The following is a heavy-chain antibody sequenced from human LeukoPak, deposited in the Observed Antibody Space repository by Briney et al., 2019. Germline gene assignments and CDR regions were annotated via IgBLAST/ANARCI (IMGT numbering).Heavy chain of an antibody. Sequence: GGSLRLSCAASGFTFDDYAMHWVRQAPGKGLEWVSGISWNSGSIGYADSVKGRFTISRDNAKNSLYLQMNSLRAEDTAVYYCARWSSSFVVNYMDVWGKGTTVTISS. CDR2: ISWNSGSI. J-gene: IGHJ6*03. V-gene: IGHV3-9*01. CDR1: GFTFDDYA. CDR3: ARWSSSFVVNYMDV. D-gene: IGHD6-13*01.